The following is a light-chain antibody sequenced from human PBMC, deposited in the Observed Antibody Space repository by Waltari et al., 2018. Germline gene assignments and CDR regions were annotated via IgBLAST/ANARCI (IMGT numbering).Light chain of an antibody. J-gene: IGLJ3*02. Sequence: QSVLTQPPSASGTPGQRVTISCSGSSSNIGSNTVNWYQLLPGTAPKLLIYSNNQRPSGVPDRVSGSKSGTSASLGISGLQSEDEADYCCAAWDDSLNGPVFGGGTKLTVL. CDR2: SNN. V-gene: IGLV1-44*01. CDR1: SSNIGSNT. CDR3: AAWDDSLNGPV.